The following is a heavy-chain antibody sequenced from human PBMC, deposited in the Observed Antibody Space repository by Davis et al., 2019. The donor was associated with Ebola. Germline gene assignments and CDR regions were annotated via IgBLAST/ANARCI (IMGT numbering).Heavy chain of an antibody. CDR3: ARQAMITFGGVIVD. CDR1: GGSISSSSYY. J-gene: IGHJ4*02. D-gene: IGHD3-16*02. V-gene: IGHV4-39*01. CDR2: IYYSGST. Sequence: PSETLSLTCTVSGGSISSSSYYWGWIRQPPGKGLEWIGSIYYSGSTYYNPSLKSRVTISVDTSKNQFSLKLSSVTAADTAVYYCARQAMITFGGVIVDWGQGTLVTVSS.